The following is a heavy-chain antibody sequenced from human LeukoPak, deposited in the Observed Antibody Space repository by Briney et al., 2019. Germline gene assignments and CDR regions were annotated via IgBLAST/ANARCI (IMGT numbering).Heavy chain of an antibody. V-gene: IGHV3-23*01. CDR1: GFTFSSFA. J-gene: IGHJ4*02. CDR3: AKDRGQSNSGWLFFDY. CDR2: ISGSGGST. Sequence: GGSLRLSCAASGFTFSSFAMSWVRQAPGKGLQWVSGISGSGGSTNYADSVKGRFTISRDNSKNTLYLQMSSLRAEDTAVYSCAKDRGQSNSGWLFFDYWGQGTLVTVSS. D-gene: IGHD6-19*01.